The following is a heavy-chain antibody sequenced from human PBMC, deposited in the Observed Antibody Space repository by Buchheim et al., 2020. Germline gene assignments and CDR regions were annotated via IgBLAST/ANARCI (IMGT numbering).Heavy chain of an antibody. Sequence: QVQLQESGPGLVKPSETLSLTCTVSGGSISSYHWSWIRQPPGKGLEWIGYIYHSGSTNYIPSLKSRVTISIDTSKNQFSLKLSSVTAADTAVYYCARDIDYWGQGTL. V-gene: IGHV4-59*01. CDR1: GGSISSYH. CDR2: IYHSGST. J-gene: IGHJ4*01. CDR3: ARDIDY.